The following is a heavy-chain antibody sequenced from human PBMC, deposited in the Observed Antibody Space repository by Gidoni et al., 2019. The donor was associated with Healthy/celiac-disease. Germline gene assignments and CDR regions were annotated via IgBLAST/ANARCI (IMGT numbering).Heavy chain of an antibody. V-gene: IGHV3-49*04. CDR1: GFTFGAYA. J-gene: IGHJ4*02. D-gene: IGHD3-10*01. CDR2: IRSKAYGGTT. CDR3: TRDGGYYYGAGSYHKFSN. Sequence: EVQLVASGGGLVQPGRSLRLSCTASGFTFGAYAMSWVRQAPGKGLEWVGFIRSKAYGGTTEYAASVKGRFTISRDDSKSIAYLQMNSLKTEDTAVYYCTRDGGYYYGAGSYHKFSNWGQGTLVTVSS.